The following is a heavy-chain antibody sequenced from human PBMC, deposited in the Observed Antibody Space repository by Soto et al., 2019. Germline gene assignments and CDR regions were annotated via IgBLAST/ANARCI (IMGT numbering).Heavy chain of an antibody. Sequence: QVQLQESGPGLVKPSGTLSLTCAVSGDSISSHDWWSWVRQPPNKGLEWIAEIHHSGGTNYNPSLMSRATISLDNSKNQFSLMLVSATAADTAVYYCVRNGYYSLDYWGQGTLVSVSS. V-gene: IGHV4-4*02. CDR1: GDSISSHDW. CDR2: IHHSGGT. J-gene: IGHJ4*02. CDR3: VRNGYYSLDY. D-gene: IGHD3-3*01.